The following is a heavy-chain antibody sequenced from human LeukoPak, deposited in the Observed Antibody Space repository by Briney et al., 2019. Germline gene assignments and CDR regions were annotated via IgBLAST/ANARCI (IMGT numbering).Heavy chain of an antibody. J-gene: IGHJ4*02. D-gene: IGHD3-22*01. V-gene: IGHV3-48*01. Sequence: GGSLRLSCAASGFTVSSNYMSWVRQAPGKGLEWVSYISSSSSTIYYADSVKGRFTISRDNAKNSLYLQMNSLRAEDTAVYYCARADYYDSSGPEAFWGQGTLVTVSS. CDR3: ARADYYDSSGPEAF. CDR1: GFTVSSNY. CDR2: ISSSSSTI.